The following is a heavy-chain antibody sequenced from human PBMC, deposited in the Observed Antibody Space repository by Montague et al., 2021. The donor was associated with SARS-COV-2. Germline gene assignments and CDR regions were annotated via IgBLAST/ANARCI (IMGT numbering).Heavy chain of an antibody. V-gene: IGHV3-30*04. D-gene: IGHD3-10*01. CDR3: ARERALRYYYGSGIEF. J-gene: IGHJ4*02. CDR2: ISYDGTKT. CDR1: GLTFNTYA. Sequence: ALLLSFAPSGLTFNTYALHWVRQTPGKGLEWVAVISYDGTKTYYAASVKGRFTISRDTSKNTVYLQMNSLRVEDTALYYCARERALRYYYGSGIEFWGQGTLVTVSS.